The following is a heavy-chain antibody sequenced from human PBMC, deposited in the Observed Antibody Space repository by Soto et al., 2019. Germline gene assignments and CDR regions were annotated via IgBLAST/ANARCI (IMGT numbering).Heavy chain of an antibody. J-gene: IGHJ4*02. V-gene: IGHV3-48*02. Sequence: EVQLVESGGDLVQRGGSPRLSCAASGFTFNIYSMNWVRQAPGKGLEWFSYITSDTKTIEYADSVKGRFTISRDNAKNSVYLQMNSLRDEDTAVYYCARSVEGHFDYWGQGTVVTVSS. CDR1: GFTFNIYS. CDR2: ITSDTKTI. D-gene: IGHD6-19*01. CDR3: ARSVEGHFDY.